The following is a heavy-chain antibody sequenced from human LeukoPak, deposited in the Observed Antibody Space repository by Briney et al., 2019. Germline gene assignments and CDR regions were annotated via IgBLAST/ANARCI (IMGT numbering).Heavy chain of an antibody. CDR3: AADSLYYFNY. V-gene: IGHV1-58*01. Sequence: GASVKVSCKATGFTFTSSVVQWVRQARGQRLEWIGWIVVGSGNTNYAQKFQERVTITRDMSTSTAYMELSGLRAADTAVYYCAADSLYYFNYRGQGTLVTVSS. CDR1: GFTFTSSV. J-gene: IGHJ4*02. CDR2: IVVGSGNT.